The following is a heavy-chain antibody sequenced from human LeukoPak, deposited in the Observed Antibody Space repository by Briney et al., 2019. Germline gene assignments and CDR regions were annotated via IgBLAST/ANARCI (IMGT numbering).Heavy chain of an antibody. CDR1: GGSISSNSYY. CDR3: ARGRSARGRGVAAAGSPRQRFDY. D-gene: IGHD6-13*01. Sequence: PSQTLSLTCTVSGGSISSNSYYWTWIRQSAGKGLEWIGHIYPSGSTKYNPSLKSRVTKLADTSKNQFSLKLSSVTAADTAVYYCARGRSARGRGVAAAGSPRQRFDYWGQGTLVTVSS. J-gene: IGHJ4*02. CDR2: IYPSGST. V-gene: IGHV4-61*09.